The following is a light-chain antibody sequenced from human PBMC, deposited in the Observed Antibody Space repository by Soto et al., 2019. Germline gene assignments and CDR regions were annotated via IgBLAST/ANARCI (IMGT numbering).Light chain of an antibody. V-gene: IGLV2-14*01. Sequence: QSALTQPASVSGSPGQSITISCTGTSGDIGSYTYVSWYQQYPGKAPKLLISEVTNWPSGVSNRFSGSKSGNTASLTISGLQAEDEAHYYCSSYTTNSPPVVFGGGTKVTVL. CDR1: SGDIGSYTY. J-gene: IGLJ2*01. CDR3: SSYTTNSPPVV. CDR2: EVT.